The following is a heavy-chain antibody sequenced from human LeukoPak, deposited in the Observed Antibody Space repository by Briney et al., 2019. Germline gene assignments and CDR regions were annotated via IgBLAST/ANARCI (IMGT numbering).Heavy chain of an antibody. CDR2: ISWNSGNK. Sequence: GRSLRLSCAASEFTFDDYAMHWVRQAPGKGLGWVSSISWNSGNKAYADSVKGRFTISRDNAKNSLYLQMNSLRAEDTSLYYCAKDKRGNYVESYFDYWGQGTLVTVS. J-gene: IGHJ4*02. D-gene: IGHD4-11*01. CDR1: EFTFDDYA. V-gene: IGHV3-9*01. CDR3: AKDKRGNYVESYFDY.